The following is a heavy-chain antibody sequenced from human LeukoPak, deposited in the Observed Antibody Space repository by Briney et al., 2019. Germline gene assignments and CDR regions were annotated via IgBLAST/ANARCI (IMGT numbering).Heavy chain of an antibody. Sequence: SETLSLTCAVSGGSISSGGYSWSWIRQPPGKGLEWIGYIYHSGSTNYNPSLKSRVTISVDTSKNQFSLKLNSVTAADTAVYYCARIDYWGQGTLATVSS. J-gene: IGHJ4*02. CDR2: IYHSGST. CDR1: GGSISSGGYS. CDR3: ARIDY. V-gene: IGHV4-30-2*01.